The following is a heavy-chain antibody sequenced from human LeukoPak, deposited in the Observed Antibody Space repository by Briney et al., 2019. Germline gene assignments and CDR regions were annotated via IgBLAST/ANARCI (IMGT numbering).Heavy chain of an antibody. J-gene: IGHJ6*03. V-gene: IGHV4-34*01. Sequence: SETLSLTCAVYGGSFSGYYWSWIRQPPGKGLEWIGEINHSGSTNYNPSLKSRVTISVDTSKNQFSLKLSSVTAADTAAYYCARVYYYDSSGYYFSYYYYMDVWGKGTTVTVSS. CDR3: ARVYYYDSSGYYFSYYYYMDV. CDR2: INHSGST. CDR1: GGSFSGYY. D-gene: IGHD3-22*01.